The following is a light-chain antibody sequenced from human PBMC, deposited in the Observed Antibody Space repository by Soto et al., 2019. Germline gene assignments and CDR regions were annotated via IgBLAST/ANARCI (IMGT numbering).Light chain of an antibody. V-gene: IGKV1-5*01. CDR3: QQYNSYSGA. CDR1: QSISSW. J-gene: IGKJ1*01. CDR2: DAS. Sequence: DIQMTQSHTTLTESLGDRVTITFRASQSISSWLAWYQQKPGKAPKLLIYDASSLESGVPSRFSGSGSGTEFTLTISSLQPDDFATYYCQQYNSYSGAFGQGTKVDI.